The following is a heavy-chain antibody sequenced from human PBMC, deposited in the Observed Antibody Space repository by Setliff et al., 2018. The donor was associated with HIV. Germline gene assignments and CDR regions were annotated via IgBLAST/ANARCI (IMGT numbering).Heavy chain of an antibody. J-gene: IGHJ5*02. CDR3: ARAHFLVAMTRNWFDP. V-gene: IGHV1-69*10. CDR2: IIPKSGVA. D-gene: IGHD5-12*01. CDR1: GGTFSSYA. Sequence: SVKVSCKASGGTFSSYAISWVRQAPGQGLEWMGGIIPKSGVADYLKKFQGRVTMTTDTSTNTAHMELIRPRFDDTAVYYCARAHFLVAMTRNWFDPWGQGTLVTVSS.